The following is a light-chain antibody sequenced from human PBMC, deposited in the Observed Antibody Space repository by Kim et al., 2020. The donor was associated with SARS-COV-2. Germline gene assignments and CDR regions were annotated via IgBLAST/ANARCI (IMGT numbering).Light chain of an antibody. CDR2: DAT. J-gene: IGKJ4*01. V-gene: IGKV3D-20*01. Sequence: SPGERATLSCEASQSVSSSYLAWYQQKPGLAPRLVIYDATIRATGIPDRFSGSGSGTDFTLTISRLEPEDFAMYYCQQYQHSPLTFGEGTKVDIK. CDR3: QQYQHSPLT. CDR1: QSVSSSY.